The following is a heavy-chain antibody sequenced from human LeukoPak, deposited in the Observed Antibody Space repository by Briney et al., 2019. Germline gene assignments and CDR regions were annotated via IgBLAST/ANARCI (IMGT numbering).Heavy chain of an antibody. V-gene: IGHV4-31*03. D-gene: IGHD3-16*02. J-gene: IGHJ4*02. CDR3: ARDRRRNDYVWGSYRYFDY. CDR1: GGSISSGGYY. Sequence: SETLSLTCTVSGGSISSGGYYWSWIRQHPGKGLEWIGYIYYSGSTYYNPSLESRVTISVDTSKNQFSLKLSSVTAADTAVYYCARDRRRNDYVWGSYRYFDYWGQGTLVTVSS. CDR2: IYYSGST.